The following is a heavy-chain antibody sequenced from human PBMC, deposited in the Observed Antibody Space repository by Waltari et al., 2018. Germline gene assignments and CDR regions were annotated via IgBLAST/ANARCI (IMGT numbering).Heavy chain of an antibody. Sequence: QVQLQESGPGLVKPSETLSLTCTVSGDSITSYYWNWIRQPPGKGLEWIAYIYHSGSTTYNPALKSRGTLSIDMSKNQFSLNLTSVTAADTAVYYCARGNAFDFWGQGTLVTVSS. J-gene: IGHJ3*01. CDR2: IYHSGST. CDR1: GDSITSYY. CDR3: ARGNAFDF. V-gene: IGHV4-59*01.